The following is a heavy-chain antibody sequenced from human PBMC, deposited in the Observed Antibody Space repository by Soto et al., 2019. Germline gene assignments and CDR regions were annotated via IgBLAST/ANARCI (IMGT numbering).Heavy chain of an antibody. CDR1: GYTFTSYG. CDR2: ISAYNGNT. V-gene: IGHV1-18*01. D-gene: IGHD2-21*02. Sequence: ASVKVSCKASGYTFTSYGISWVRQAPGQGLEWMGWISAYNGNTNYAQKLQGRITMTTDTSTSTAYVELRRLRSDDTALYCCARGRGGGDRKGLDYWGQGTLGTVSS. CDR3: ARGRGGGDRKGLDY. J-gene: IGHJ4*01.